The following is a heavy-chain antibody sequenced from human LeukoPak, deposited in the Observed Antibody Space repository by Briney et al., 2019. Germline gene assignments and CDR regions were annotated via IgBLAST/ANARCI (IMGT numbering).Heavy chain of an antibody. CDR2: ISHGGDSA. CDR1: GFTFSTYA. D-gene: IGHD5-18*01. J-gene: IGHJ4*02. V-gene: IGHV3-21*01. Sequence: GGSLRLSCTASGFTFSTYAMTWVRQAPGKGLEWVSVISHGGDSAWYADSVKGRFTISRDNAKNSLYLQMNSLRAEDTAVYYCARDGQLWSPFDYWGQGTLVTVSS. CDR3: ARDGQLWSPFDY.